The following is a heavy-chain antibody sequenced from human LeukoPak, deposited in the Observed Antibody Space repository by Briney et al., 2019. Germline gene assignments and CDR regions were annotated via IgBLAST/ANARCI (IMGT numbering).Heavy chain of an antibody. Sequence: PGGSLRLSCAASGFTFDDYGMSWVRQAPGKGLEWVSGISGSGGGTYYADSVKGRFTISRDNSKNTLYLQMNSLRAEDTALYYCASYGSGSYYKTVFDYWGQGTLVTVSS. CDR2: ISGSGGGT. V-gene: IGHV3-23*01. CDR3: ASYGSGSYYKTVFDY. J-gene: IGHJ4*02. D-gene: IGHD3-10*01. CDR1: GFTFDDYG.